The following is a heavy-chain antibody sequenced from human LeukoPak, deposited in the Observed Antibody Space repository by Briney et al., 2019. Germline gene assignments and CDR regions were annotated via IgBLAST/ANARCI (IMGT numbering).Heavy chain of an antibody. V-gene: IGHV3-15*01. CDR2: IKSKADGGTA. CDR1: GFNFINAW. D-gene: IGHD3-9*01. CDR3: AKHTISILTGYTLFDY. J-gene: IGHJ4*02. Sequence: GGSLRLSCAASGFNFINAWMNWVRQAPGKGLEWVGRIKSKADGGTADHAAPVKGRFSISRDNSKNTLSLQMNSLSAEDTAVYYCAKHTISILTGYTLFDYWGQGTLVTVSS.